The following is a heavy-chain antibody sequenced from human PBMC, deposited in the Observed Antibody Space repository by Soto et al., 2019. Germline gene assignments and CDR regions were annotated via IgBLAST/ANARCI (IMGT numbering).Heavy chain of an antibody. CDR2: INTDGTRT. CDR3: ARVKSGSYDWSDP. CDR1: GFTFNNYW. Sequence: DVQLVESGGGLVQPGGSLRLSCAASGFTFNNYWMHWVRQAPGKGLMWVSRINTDGTRTTYADSVKGRFAISRDNAKNTVYLQMNSLRADDTAVYFRARVKSGSYDWSDPWGQGTLVTVSS. V-gene: IGHV3-74*01. J-gene: IGHJ5*02. D-gene: IGHD3-10*01.